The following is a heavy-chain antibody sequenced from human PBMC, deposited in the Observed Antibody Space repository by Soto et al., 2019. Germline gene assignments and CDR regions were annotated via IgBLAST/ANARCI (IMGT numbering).Heavy chain of an antibody. CDR3: ARHSYYSNPLRFDP. V-gene: IGHV4-59*08. CDR1: GGSITGYY. CDR2: IHYSGST. D-gene: IGHD4-4*01. Sequence: QVQLQESGPGLVQPSETLSLTCTVSGGSITGYYWSWIRQPPGKGPEWIGNIHYSGSTNYNPSLNTRFNISVDTSKNQFSLRLSSVTAAETAVYYCARHSYYSNPLRFDPWGQGTLVTVSS. J-gene: IGHJ5*02.